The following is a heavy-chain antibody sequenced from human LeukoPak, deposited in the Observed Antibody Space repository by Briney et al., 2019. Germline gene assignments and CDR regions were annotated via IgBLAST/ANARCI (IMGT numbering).Heavy chain of an antibody. CDR2: INHSGST. D-gene: IGHD2-15*01. CDR3: AGLGYCSGGSCYSHSRYYYGMDV. J-gene: IGHJ6*04. CDR1: GGSFSGYY. V-gene: IGHV4-34*01. Sequence: SETLSLTCAVYGGSFSGYYWSWIRQPPGKRLEWIGEINHSGSTNYNPSLKSRVTISVDTSKNQFSLKLSSVTAADTAVYYCAGLGYCSGGSCYSHSRYYYGMDVWGKGTTVTVSS.